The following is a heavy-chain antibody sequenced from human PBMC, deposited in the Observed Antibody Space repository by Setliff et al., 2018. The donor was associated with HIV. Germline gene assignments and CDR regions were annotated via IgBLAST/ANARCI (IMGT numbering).Heavy chain of an antibody. D-gene: IGHD3-10*01. CDR3: ARYYYGSQTTLDY. J-gene: IGHJ4*02. V-gene: IGHV4-30-4*08. CDR1: GGSIASGDYY. CDR2: IHYSGFT. Sequence: SETLSLTCTVSGGSIASGDYYWNWIRQPPGKGLEWIGYIHYSGFTYYKPSLKSRVTISVDTSKNQFSLKLSSVTAVDTAVYYCARYYYGSQTTLDYWGQGTLVTVSS.